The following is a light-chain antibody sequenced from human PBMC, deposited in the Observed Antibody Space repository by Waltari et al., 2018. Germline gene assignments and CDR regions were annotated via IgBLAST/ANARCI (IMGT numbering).Light chain of an antibody. J-gene: IGKJ4*01. Sequence: IQLTQSPSSLSASVGDKVTITCRASEGISTYLAWYQQQPGKAPKLLIYGASTLQSGVPSRFSGSGSGTDFTLTISSLQPGDFATYYCQQLDKYQLTFGGGTKVEIK. CDR2: GAS. V-gene: IGKV1-9*01. CDR3: QQLDKYQLT. CDR1: EGISTY.